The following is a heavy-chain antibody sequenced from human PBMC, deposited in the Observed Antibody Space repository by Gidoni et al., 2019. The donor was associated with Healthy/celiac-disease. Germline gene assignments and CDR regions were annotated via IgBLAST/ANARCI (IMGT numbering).Heavy chain of an antibody. V-gene: IGHV5-51*01. CDR1: GYSVTSYW. D-gene: IGHD5-12*01. J-gene: IGHJ1*01. CDR2: IYPGDSDT. CDR3: ATLEMATTGAGYFQH. Sequence: EVQLVQSGAEAKKPGEYLKISCKGSGYSVTSYWIGWVRQMPGKGLEWMGIIYPGDSDTRYSPSFQGQVTISADKSISTAYLQWSSLKASDTAMYYCATLEMATTGAGYFQHWGQGTLVTVSS.